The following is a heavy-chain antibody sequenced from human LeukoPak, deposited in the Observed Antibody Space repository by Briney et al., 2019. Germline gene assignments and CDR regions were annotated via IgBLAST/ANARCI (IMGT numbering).Heavy chain of an antibody. D-gene: IGHD1-1*01. CDR1: GGSISSGGYY. CDR2: IYYSGST. V-gene: IGHV4-31*03. CDR3: ARGRGLTSTGYYYYYMDV. Sequence: SETLSLTCTVSGGSISSGGYYWSWIRQHPGKGLVWIGYIYYSGSTYYNPSLKSRVTISVGTSKNQFSLKLSSVTAADTAVYYCARGRGLTSTGYYYYYMDVWGKGTTVTVSS. J-gene: IGHJ6*03.